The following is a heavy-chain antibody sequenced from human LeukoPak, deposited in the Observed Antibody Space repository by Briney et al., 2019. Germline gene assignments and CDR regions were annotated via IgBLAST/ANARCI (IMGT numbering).Heavy chain of an antibody. J-gene: IGHJ3*02. CDR3: AKDMVRGVILHAFDI. V-gene: IGHV3-23*01. CDR1: GFTFSSYV. CDR2: IGNSGSSR. Sequence: GGSLRLSCAASGFTFSSYVMSWVRQAPGKGLEWVSAIGNSGSSRYNADSVKGRFTISRDNSKNTLYLQMNSLRAEDTAVYYCAKDMVRGVILHAFDIWGQGTMVTVSS. D-gene: IGHD3-10*01.